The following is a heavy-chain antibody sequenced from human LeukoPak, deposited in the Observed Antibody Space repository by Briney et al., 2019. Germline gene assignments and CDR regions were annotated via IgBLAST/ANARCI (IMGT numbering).Heavy chain of an antibody. CDR3: AQDGYSIRSGTYDGDY. V-gene: IGHV3-23*01. Sequence: GGSLRLSCAASGFTFSSYAMSWVRQAPGKGLEWVSAISGSGGSTYYADSVKGWFTISRDNSKNTLYLQMNSLRAEDTAVYHCAQDGYSIRSGTYDGDYWGQGTLVTVSS. D-gene: IGHD1-26*01. CDR1: GFTFSSYA. J-gene: IGHJ4*02. CDR2: ISGSGGST.